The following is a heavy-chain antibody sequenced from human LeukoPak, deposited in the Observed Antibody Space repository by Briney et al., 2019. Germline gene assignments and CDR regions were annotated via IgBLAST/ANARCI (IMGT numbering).Heavy chain of an antibody. CDR3: ARSIAVAGFDY. V-gene: IGHV4-59*11. J-gene: IGHJ4*02. Sequence: KPSETLSLTCTVSGGSISSHYWSWIRQPPGKGLEWIGYIYYSGSTNYNPSLKSRVTISVDTSKNKFSLKLSSVTAADTAVYYCARSIAVAGFDYWGQGTLVTVSS. D-gene: IGHD6-19*01. CDR2: IYYSGST. CDR1: GGSISSHY.